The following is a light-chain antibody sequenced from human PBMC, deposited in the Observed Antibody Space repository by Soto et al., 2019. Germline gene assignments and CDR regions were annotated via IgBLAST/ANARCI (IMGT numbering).Light chain of an antibody. J-gene: IGKJ1*01. CDR1: QSVSSK. CDR2: SAS. V-gene: IGKV3-15*01. Sequence: EIVLPQFPATLSLSPGQRATLSCRASQSVSSKLAWYQQRPGQAPRLLIYSASTRATGIPARFSGRWSGTEFTLTISSLQSEDFAVYYSQQYDNWPWTVGQGTKVDIK. CDR3: QQYDNWPWT.